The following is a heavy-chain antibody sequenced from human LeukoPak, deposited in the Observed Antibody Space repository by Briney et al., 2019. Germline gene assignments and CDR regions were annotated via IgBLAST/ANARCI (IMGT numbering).Heavy chain of an antibody. D-gene: IGHD3-10*01. CDR1: GFTFDDYA. J-gene: IGHJ4*02. CDR2: ISWNSGSI. Sequence: PGGSLRLSCAASGFTFDDYAMHWVRQAPGKGLEWVSGISWNSGSIGYADSVKGRFTISRDNAKNSLFLQMNSLRVDDTAVYYCVRDLDYFAMDSWGQETLVTVSS. V-gene: IGHV3-9*01. CDR3: VRDLDYFAMDS.